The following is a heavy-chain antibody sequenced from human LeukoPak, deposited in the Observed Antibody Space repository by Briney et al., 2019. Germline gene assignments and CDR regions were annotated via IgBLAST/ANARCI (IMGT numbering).Heavy chain of an antibody. D-gene: IGHD3-9*01. CDR3: ARSVTSSGYAY. CDR2: IRSKANNYGT. V-gene: IGHV3-73*01. J-gene: IGHJ4*02. CDR1: GFTFSGPA. Sequence: GGSLRLSCAASGFTFSGPAIHWVRQASGKGLEWVGRIRSKANNYGTTYAASVKGRFTISRDDSKNTAYLQMNSLGAEDTAVYFCARSVTSSGYAYWGQGTLVTVSS.